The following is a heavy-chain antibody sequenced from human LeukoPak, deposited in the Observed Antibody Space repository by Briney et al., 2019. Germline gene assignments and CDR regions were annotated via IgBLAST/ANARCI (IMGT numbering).Heavy chain of an antibody. CDR3: ARTHTMTWAFDI. J-gene: IGHJ3*02. D-gene: IGHD3-22*01. Sequence: SVTVSCRASGGTFSSYAISWVRQAPGQGLEWLGGITPIFGTANYAQKFQGRVTITTDESTSTAYMELSSLRSEDTAVYYCARTHTMTWAFDIWGQGTMVTVSS. V-gene: IGHV1-69*05. CDR2: ITPIFGTA. CDR1: GGTFSSYA.